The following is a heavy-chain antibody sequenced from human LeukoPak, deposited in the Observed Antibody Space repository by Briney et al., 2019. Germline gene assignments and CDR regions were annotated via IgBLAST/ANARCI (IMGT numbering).Heavy chain of an antibody. CDR3: ARFSAHQLRSGYYYYMDV. CDR1: GGSIRSYY. V-gene: IGHV4-59*01. CDR2: IYYTGST. Sequence: PSETLSLTCTVSGGSIRSYYWSWVRQPPGKGLEYIGHIYYTGSTDYNPSLKSRVTMSLDTSKNQFSLELSSVTAADTAVYSCARFSAHQLRSGYYYYMDVWGKGTTVTVSS. J-gene: IGHJ6*03. D-gene: IGHD2-2*01.